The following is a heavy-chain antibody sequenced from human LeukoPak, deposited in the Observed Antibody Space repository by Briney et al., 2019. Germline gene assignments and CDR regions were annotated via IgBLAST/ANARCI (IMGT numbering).Heavy chain of an antibody. J-gene: IGHJ4*02. V-gene: IGHV3-23*01. D-gene: IGHD5-18*01. Sequence: PGGSLRLSCAASGFTFSSYAMSWVRQAPGKGLEWVSAIRGSDGNTYYADSVKGRFTISRDNSKDTLYLQMNSLRAEDTAVYYRAKVPYTSFNYYFDYWGQGTLVTVSS. CDR2: IRGSDGNT. CDR1: GFTFSSYA. CDR3: AKVPYTSFNYYFDY.